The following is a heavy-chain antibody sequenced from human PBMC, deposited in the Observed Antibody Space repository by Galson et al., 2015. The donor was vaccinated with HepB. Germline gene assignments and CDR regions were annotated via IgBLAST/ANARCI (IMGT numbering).Heavy chain of an antibody. D-gene: IGHD2-15*01. V-gene: IGHV4-39*07. Sequence: SETLSLTCTVSGGSISSSSYYWGWIRQPPGKGLEWIGSIYYSGSTNYNPSLKSRVTISVDTSKNQFSLKLSSVTAADTAVYYCARDRRYCSGGSCYSGAFDIWGQGTMVTVSS. CDR2: IYYSGST. CDR1: GGSISSSSYY. CDR3: ARDRRYCSGGSCYSGAFDI. J-gene: IGHJ3*02.